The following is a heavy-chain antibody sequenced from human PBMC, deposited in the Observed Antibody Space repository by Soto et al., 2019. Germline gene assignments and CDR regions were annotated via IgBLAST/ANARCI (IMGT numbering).Heavy chain of an antibody. CDR3: ARGPSGYDYRCDY. Sequence: QVQLQESGPGLVKPSQTLSLTCTVSGGSISSGGYYWSWIRQHPGKGLEWIGYIYYSGSTYYNPSLKSRVXXSXDXXKNQFSLKLSSVTAADTAVYYCARGPSGYDYRCDYWGQGTLVTVSS. CDR2: IYYSGST. J-gene: IGHJ4*02. V-gene: IGHV4-31*03. D-gene: IGHD5-12*01. CDR1: GGSISSGGYY.